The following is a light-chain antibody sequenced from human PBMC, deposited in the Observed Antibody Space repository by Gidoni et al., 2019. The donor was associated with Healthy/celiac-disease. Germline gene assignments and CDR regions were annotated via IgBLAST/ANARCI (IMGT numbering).Light chain of an antibody. CDR3: QQYNNWRT. CDR1: QSVSSN. CDR2: GAS. V-gene: IGKV3-15*01. J-gene: IGKJ1*01. Sequence: EIVMTQSPATLSVSPGERATRSCRASQSVSSNLAWYQQKPGQGPRLLIYGASTRATGIPARFSGSGSGTEFTLTISSLQSEDFAVYYCQQYNNWRTFGQGTKVEIK.